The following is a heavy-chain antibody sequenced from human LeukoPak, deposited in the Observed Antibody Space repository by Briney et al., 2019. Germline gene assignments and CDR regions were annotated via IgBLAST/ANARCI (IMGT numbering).Heavy chain of an antibody. D-gene: IGHD3-3*01. CDR2: INPNSGDT. CDR3: AREALWSGYYTDYYYYGMDV. CDR1: RYTFTGSY. Sequence: ASVKVSCKASRYTFTGSYIHWVRQAPGQGLEWMGRINPNSGDTNYAQKLQGRVTMTTDTSTSTAYMELRSLRSDDTAVYYCAREALWSGYYTDYYYYGMDVWGQGTTVTVSS. V-gene: IGHV1-2*06. J-gene: IGHJ6*02.